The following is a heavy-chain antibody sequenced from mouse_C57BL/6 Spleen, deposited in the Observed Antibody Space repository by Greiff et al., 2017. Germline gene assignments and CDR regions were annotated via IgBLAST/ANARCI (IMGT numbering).Heavy chain of an antibody. V-gene: IGHV1-81*01. J-gene: IGHJ2*01. D-gene: IGHD1-1*01. CDR3: ARGVVAKYYFDY. CDR1: GYTFTSYG. Sequence: VQLQQSGAELARPGASVKLSCKASGYTFTSYGISWVKQRTGQGLEWIVEIYPRSGNTYYNEKFKGKATLTADKSSSTAYMELRSLTSEDSAVYFCARGVVAKYYFDYWGQGTTLTVSS. CDR2: IYPRSGNT.